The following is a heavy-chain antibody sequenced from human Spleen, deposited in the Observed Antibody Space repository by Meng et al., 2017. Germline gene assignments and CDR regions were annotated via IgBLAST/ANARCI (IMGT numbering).Heavy chain of an antibody. Sequence: ASVKVSCKASGYTFSTYGISWVRQAPGRGLEWMGWISTHNGNANYAQRFQGRVTMTTDTSTSTAYLELRSLRSDDTAVYYCASSVTFGGVVVINDAFDIWGQGTMVTVSS. D-gene: IGHD3-16*02. CDR3: ASSVTFGGVVVINDAFDI. V-gene: IGHV1-18*01. J-gene: IGHJ3*02. CDR1: GYTFSTYG. CDR2: ISTHNGNA.